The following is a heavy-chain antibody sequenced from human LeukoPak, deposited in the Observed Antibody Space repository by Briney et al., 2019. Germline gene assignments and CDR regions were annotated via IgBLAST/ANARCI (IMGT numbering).Heavy chain of an antibody. J-gene: IGHJ5*02. CDR3: ARGLGIFGVSWFDP. Sequence: SETLSLTCTVYGESFSGYYWSWIRQPPGKGLEWIGEINHSGSTDYNPSLKSRVTISVDTSKNQFSLKLTSVTAADTAVYYCARGLGIFGVSWFDPWGQRTLVTVSS. D-gene: IGHD3-3*01. V-gene: IGHV4-34*01. CDR1: GESFSGYY. CDR2: INHSGST.